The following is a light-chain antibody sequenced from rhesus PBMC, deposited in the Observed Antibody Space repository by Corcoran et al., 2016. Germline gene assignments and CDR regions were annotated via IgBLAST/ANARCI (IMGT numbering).Light chain of an antibody. CDR2: GAS. J-gene: IGKJ1*01. V-gene: IGKV3-24*04. Sequence: ETVVTQSPATLALSPGERATLSCRASQSVGSYLAWYQQKPGQAPRLLIYGASSRATGIPDMFSGSGSGTDFPLTISSLGPEDVGVYYCQQSSNLWTFGQGTKVEIK. CDR3: QQSSNLWT. CDR1: QSVGSY.